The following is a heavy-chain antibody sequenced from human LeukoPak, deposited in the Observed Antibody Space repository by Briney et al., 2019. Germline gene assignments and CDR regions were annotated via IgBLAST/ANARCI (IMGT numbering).Heavy chain of an antibody. CDR3: ARSKSYSSGWTDFDC. J-gene: IGHJ4*02. Sequence: GGSLRLSCEASGFIFSSYEMNWVRQAPGKGLEWVSFISSSGRTMYYADSMKGRFTVSRDNAKNSVYLQMNSLRAEDTAVYYCARSKSYSSGWTDFDCWGQGTLVTVSS. CDR1: GFIFSSYE. V-gene: IGHV3-48*03. D-gene: IGHD6-19*01. CDR2: ISSSGRTM.